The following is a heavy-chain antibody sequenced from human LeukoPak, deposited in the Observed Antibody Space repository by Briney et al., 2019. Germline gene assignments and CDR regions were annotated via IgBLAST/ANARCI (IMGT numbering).Heavy chain of an antibody. CDR2: IYYSGST. J-gene: IGHJ3*02. D-gene: IGHD4/OR15-4a*01. CDR1: GGSISNNY. Sequence: PSETLSLTCTVSGGSISNNYWNWHWIRQPQGRGLEWIGYIYYSGSTNYNPSLRSRVTIAVDKSNNQVSLKLSSVTAADTAMYYCARDKSGPTAHYDVFDIWGQGTMVTVSS. V-gene: IGHV4-59*01. CDR3: ARDKSGPTAHYDVFDI.